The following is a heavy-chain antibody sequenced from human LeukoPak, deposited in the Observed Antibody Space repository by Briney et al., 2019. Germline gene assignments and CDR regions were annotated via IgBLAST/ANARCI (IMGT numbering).Heavy chain of an antibody. CDR3: ARRTPRAGYFDY. V-gene: IGHV4-31*03. D-gene: IGHD1/OR15-1a*01. Sequence: SETLSLTCTVSGGSITTGGYYWSWIRQLPGKGLEWIGYIQYTGSTFYNPPLESRATVSRDTSKNQFSLTVSSVTAADTAVYFCARRTPRAGYFDYWGQGNLVTVS. CDR2: IQYTGST. CDR1: GGSITTGGYY. J-gene: IGHJ4*02.